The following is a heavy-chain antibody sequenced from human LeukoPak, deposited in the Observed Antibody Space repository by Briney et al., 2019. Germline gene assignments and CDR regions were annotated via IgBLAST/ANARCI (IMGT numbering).Heavy chain of an antibody. J-gene: IGHJ4*02. Sequence: ASVKVSCKAAAYSFTSNGISWVRQPPGQGLEWVGWISAYNGGTNYAQKLQGRVTITTDTSTSTAYMELRSLRSDDTAVYYCARVDCGGTSCKVLPEYWGQGTLVTVSS. CDR2: ISAYNGGT. CDR1: AYSFTSNG. CDR3: ARVDCGGTSCKVLPEY. V-gene: IGHV1-18*01. D-gene: IGHD2-2*01.